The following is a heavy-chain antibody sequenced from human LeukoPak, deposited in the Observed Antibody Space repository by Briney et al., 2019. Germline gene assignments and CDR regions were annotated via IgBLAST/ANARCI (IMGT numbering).Heavy chain of an antibody. CDR3: ASQSGYSYGDAFDI. CDR2: INPNSGGT. V-gene: IGHV1-2*02. D-gene: IGHD5-18*01. Sequence: GASVTVSCKASGYTFTGYYMHWVRQAPGQGLEWMGWINPNSGGTNYAQKFQGRVTMTRDTSISTAYMELSRLRSDDTAVYYCASQSGYSYGDAFDIWGQGTMVTVSS. J-gene: IGHJ3*02. CDR1: GYTFTGYY.